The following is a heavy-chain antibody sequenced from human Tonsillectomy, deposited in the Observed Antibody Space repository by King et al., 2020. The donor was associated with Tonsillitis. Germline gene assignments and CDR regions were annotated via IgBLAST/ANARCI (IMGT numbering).Heavy chain of an antibody. CDR3: AKGPIASAPHWYFDL. CDR2: INDSGSNK. D-gene: IGHD6-13*01. J-gene: IGHJ2*01. CDR1: GFTFSDYA. V-gene: IGHV3-23*04. Sequence: VQLVESGGGLVQPGGSLRLSWEGSGFTFSDYAMSWVRQGPGKGLEGVSSINDSGSNKYNAESVKGRFTISRDNPKNTLYLQMDSLRDEDTAVYYCAKGPIASAPHWYFDLWGRGTLVTVSS.